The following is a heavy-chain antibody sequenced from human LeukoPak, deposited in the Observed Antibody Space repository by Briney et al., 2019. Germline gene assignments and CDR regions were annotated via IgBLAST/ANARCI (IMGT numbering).Heavy chain of an antibody. CDR1: GFIVSSIY. Sequence: GGSLRLSCAASGFIVSSIYMTWIRQAPGKGLEWVSVIYSGGSTNYADSVKARFSISRDNSKNTLYLQMNSLRAEDTAVYYCAKALVPLTFDVWGQGTMVTVSS. CDR3: AKALVPLTFDV. D-gene: IGHD3-10*01. V-gene: IGHV3-66*01. CDR2: IYSGGST. J-gene: IGHJ3*01.